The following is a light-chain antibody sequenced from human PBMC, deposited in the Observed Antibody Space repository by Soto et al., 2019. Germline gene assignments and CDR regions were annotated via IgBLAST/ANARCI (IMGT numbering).Light chain of an antibody. CDR2: KAS. CDR1: QTISSW. J-gene: IGKJ1*01. Sequence: DIQMTQSPSTLSGSVGDRVTITCRASQTISSWLALYQQQPGKAPKLLIYKASTLKSGVPSRFSGSGSGTEFTLTISSLQPDDFATYYCQHYNSYAESFGQGTKVELK. V-gene: IGKV1-5*03. CDR3: QHYNSYAES.